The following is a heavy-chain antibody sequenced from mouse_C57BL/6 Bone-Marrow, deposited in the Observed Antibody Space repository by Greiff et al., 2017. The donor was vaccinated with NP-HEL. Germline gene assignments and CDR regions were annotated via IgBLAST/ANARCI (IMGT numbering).Heavy chain of an antibody. V-gene: IGHV1-82*01. CDR2: IYPGDGDT. Sequence: QVQLQQSGPELVKPGASVKISCKASGYAFSSSWMNWVKQRPGKGLEWIGRIYPGDGDTNYNGKFKGKATLTADKSSSTAYMQLNSLTSEDSAVYFCARSHYGSSSYWYFDVWGTGTTVTVSS. D-gene: IGHD1-1*01. J-gene: IGHJ1*03. CDR3: ARSHYGSSSYWYFDV. CDR1: GYAFSSSW.